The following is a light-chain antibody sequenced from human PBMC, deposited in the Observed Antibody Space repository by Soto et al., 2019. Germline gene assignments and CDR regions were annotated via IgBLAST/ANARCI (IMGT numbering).Light chain of an antibody. CDR2: AAS. V-gene: IGKV1-33*01. CDR1: QDIAIY. CDR3: QQYENLPT. J-gene: IGKJ5*01. Sequence: IQLTQSPSSLSASVGDGVTITCRASQDIAIYLAWYQQKPGEAPKLLIYAASTLYGGVPSRFRGSGSGTDFTFTISRLQPEDIATYYCQQYENLPTFGQGTRLEIK.